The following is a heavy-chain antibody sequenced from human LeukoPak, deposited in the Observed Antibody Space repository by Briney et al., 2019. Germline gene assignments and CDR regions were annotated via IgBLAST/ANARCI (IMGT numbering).Heavy chain of an antibody. CDR2: ISSSSSTI. Sequence: GGSLRLSCAASGFTFSSYSMNWVRQAPGKGLEWVSYISSSSSTIYYADSVKGRFTISRDNAKNSLYLQMNSLRAEDTAVYYCARAKSSGRKEAFDYWGQGTLVTVSS. CDR1: GFTFSSYS. CDR3: ARAKSSGRKEAFDY. V-gene: IGHV3-48*04. J-gene: IGHJ4*02. D-gene: IGHD6-19*01.